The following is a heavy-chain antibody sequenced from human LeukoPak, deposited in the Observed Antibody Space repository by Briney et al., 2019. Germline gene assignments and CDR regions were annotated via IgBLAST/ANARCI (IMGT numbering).Heavy chain of an antibody. CDR3: ARACGGDCFYYFDY. CDR1: GGTFSSYA. Sequence: GASVKVSCKASGGTFSSYAISWVRQAPGQGLEWMGWISAYNGNTNYAQKLQGRVTMTTDTSTSTAYMELRSLRSDDTAVYYCARACGGDCFYYFDYWGQGTLVTVSS. D-gene: IGHD2-21*01. V-gene: IGHV1-18*01. J-gene: IGHJ4*02. CDR2: ISAYNGNT.